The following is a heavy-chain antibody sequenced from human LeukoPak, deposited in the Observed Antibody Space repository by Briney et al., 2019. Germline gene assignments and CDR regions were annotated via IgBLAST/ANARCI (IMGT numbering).Heavy chain of an antibody. CDR3: ASGATIPYYYYGMDV. CDR2: ISSSGSTI. J-gene: IGHJ6*02. CDR1: GFSFSGYY. Sequence: GGSLRLSCAASGFSFSGYYMSWLRQAPGKGLEWISYISSSGSTIYYADSVKGRFTISRDNAKNSLYLQMNSLRAEDTAVYYCASGATIPYYYYGMDVWGQGTTVTVSS. D-gene: IGHD5-12*01. V-gene: IGHV3-11*01.